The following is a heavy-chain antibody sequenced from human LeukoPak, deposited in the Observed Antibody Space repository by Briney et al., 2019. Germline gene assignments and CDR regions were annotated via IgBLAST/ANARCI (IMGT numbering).Heavy chain of an antibody. CDR3: ARSRHYDSPFYY. V-gene: IGHV4-30-2*01. J-gene: IGHJ4*02. D-gene: IGHD3-3*01. Sequence: PSQTLSLTCTDSGGSISSGGYYWSWIRQPPGKGLEWIGYIYHSGSTYYNPSLKSRVTISVDRSKNQFSLKLSSVTAADTAVYYCARSRHYDSPFYYWGQGTLVTVSS. CDR1: GGSISSGGYY. CDR2: IYHSGST.